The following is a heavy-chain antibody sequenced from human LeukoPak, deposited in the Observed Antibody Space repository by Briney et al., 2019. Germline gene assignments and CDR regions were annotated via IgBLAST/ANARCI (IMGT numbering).Heavy chain of an antibody. Sequence: ASVKVPCKASGYAFTSYGISWVREAPGQGLEWMGWISAYNGNTNYAQKLQGRVTMTTDTSTSTAYMELRSPRSDDTAVYYCAIAAAGIVDPWGQGTLVTVSS. CDR3: AIAAAGIVDP. V-gene: IGHV1-18*01. CDR2: ISAYNGNT. D-gene: IGHD6-13*01. J-gene: IGHJ5*02. CDR1: GYAFTSYG.